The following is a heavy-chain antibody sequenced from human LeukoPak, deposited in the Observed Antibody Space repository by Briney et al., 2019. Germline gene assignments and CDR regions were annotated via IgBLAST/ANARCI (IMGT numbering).Heavy chain of an antibody. CDR3: TTGLEWELPVTDAFDI. CDR1: GFTFSNAW. V-gene: IGHV3-15*01. J-gene: IGHJ3*02. D-gene: IGHD1-26*01. CDR2: IKSKTDGGTT. Sequence: PGGSLRLSCAASGFTFSNAWMSWVRQAPGKGLEWVGRIKSKTDGGTTDYAAPVKGRFTISRDDSKNTLYLQMNSLKTEDTAVYYCTTGLEWELPVTDAFDIWGQGTMVTVSS.